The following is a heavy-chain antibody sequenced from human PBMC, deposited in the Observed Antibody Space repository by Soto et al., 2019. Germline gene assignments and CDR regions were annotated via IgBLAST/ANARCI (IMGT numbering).Heavy chain of an antibody. CDR1: GFTFSSYG. J-gene: IGHJ6*02. Sequence: GGSLRLSCAASGFTFSSYGMHWVRQAPGKGLEWVAVISYDGSNKYYADSVKGRFTISRGNSKNTLYLQMNSLRAEDTAVYYCAKDVAERWQHPGYYYYYGMDVWGQGTTVTVSS. CDR2: ISYDGSNK. V-gene: IGHV3-30*18. CDR3: AKDVAERWQHPGYYYYYGMDV. D-gene: IGHD6-13*01.